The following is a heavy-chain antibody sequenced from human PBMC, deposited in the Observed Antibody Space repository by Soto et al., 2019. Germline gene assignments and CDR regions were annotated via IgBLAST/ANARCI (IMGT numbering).Heavy chain of an antibody. CDR3: ARPKSTMIVVETDAFDI. V-gene: IGHV3-11*06. CDR2: ISSSSSYT. Sequence: PGGSLRLSCAASGFTFSDYYMSWIRQAPGKGLEWVSYISSSSSYTNYADSVKGRFTISRDNAKNSLYLQMNSLRAEDTAVYYCARPKSTMIVVETDAFDIWGQGTMVTVSS. J-gene: IGHJ3*02. CDR1: GFTFSDYY. D-gene: IGHD3-22*01.